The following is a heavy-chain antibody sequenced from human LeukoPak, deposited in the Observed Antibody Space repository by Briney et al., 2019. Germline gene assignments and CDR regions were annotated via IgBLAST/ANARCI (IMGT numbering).Heavy chain of an antibody. CDR2: ISYDGSNK. J-gene: IGHJ5*02. CDR1: GFTFSPYG. Sequence: GGSLRLSCAASGFTFSPYGMHWVRQAPGKGLEWVAVISYDGSNKYYADSVKGRSTISRDNSKNTLYLQVNSLRAEDTAVYYCAKDRGSGYCSSTSCSNWFDPWGQGTLVTVSS. V-gene: IGHV3-30*18. D-gene: IGHD2-2*01. CDR3: AKDRGSGYCSSTSCSNWFDP.